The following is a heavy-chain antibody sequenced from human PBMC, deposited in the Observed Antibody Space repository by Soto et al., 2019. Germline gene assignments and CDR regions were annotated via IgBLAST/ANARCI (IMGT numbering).Heavy chain of an antibody. J-gene: IGHJ4*02. V-gene: IGHV3-15*01. CDR2: IKSKSDGGTT. Sequence: EVQLVESGGGLVKPGGSLRLSCGASGFTFSTAWMSWVRQAPEKGLEWVGRIKSKSDGGTTDYAAPVKGRFTISRDDSKNTLYLQMDSLKIEDTAVYYCTAGVPFDYWGQGTLLTVSS. D-gene: IGHD3-10*01. CDR3: TAGVPFDY. CDR1: GFTFSTAW.